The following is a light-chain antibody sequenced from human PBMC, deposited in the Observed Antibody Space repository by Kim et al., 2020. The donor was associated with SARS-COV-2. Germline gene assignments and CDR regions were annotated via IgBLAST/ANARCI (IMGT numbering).Light chain of an antibody. CDR2: WAS. V-gene: IGKV4-1*01. J-gene: IGKJ1*01. CDR3: QQYYSRKWT. CDR1: QSVLYSSNNKNY. Sequence: ATINCKSSQSVLYSSNNKNYLAWYQQKPGQPPKLLIYWASTRESGVPDRFSGSGSGTDFTLTISSLQAEDVAVYYCQQYYSRKWTFGQGTKVDIK.